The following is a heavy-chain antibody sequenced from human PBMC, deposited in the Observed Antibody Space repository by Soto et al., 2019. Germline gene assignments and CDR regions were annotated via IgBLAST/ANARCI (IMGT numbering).Heavy chain of an antibody. CDR3: ARGTPSPLIVRSSRGPWFDP. Sequence: PSETLYLTCTVYGGSISSYYWSWIRQPPGKGLEWIGYMYYGGRTNYNPSLKSRVTISVDTSKMQVSLKLSSVTAADTAVYFCARGTPSPLIVRSSRGPWFDPWGQGTLVTVS. CDR1: GGSISSYY. D-gene: IGHD2-15*01. J-gene: IGHJ5*02. CDR2: MYYGGRT. V-gene: IGHV4-59*08.